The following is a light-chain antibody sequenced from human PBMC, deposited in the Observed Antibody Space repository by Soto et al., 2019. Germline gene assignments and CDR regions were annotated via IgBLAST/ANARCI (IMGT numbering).Light chain of an antibody. J-gene: IGLJ2*01. CDR2: EVT. Sequence: QSVLTQPPSASGSLGQSVTISCTGTSSDVGGYNYVSWHQQHPGKAPKVMIYEVTKRPPGVPDRCSGSKSGNTASLTVSGLQAEDDGDYYCSSFAGGGNPVLLGGGTQLPVL. CDR1: SSDVGGYNY. V-gene: IGLV2-8*01. CDR3: SSFAGGGNPVL.